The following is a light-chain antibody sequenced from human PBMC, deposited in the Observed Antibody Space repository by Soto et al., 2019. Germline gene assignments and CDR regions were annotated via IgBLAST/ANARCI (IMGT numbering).Light chain of an antibody. CDR1: QSVGTY. CDR3: KQRTNWQIT. Sequence: EIVLTQFPAPLSLSPREIATLAFRASQSVGTYLAWYQQKPGQAPRLLISDAYNRATGIQARFSGSGSGADFTLTISSLDTEDLAAYYCKQRTNWQITFGKGTRREIK. J-gene: IGKJ5*01. CDR2: DAY. V-gene: IGKV3D-11*02.